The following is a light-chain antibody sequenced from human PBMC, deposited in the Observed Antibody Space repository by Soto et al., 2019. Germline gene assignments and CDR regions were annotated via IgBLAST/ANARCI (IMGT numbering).Light chain of an antibody. V-gene: IGKV3-15*01. Sequence: EVVMTQSPATRSVSPGERATLSCRASESVSSNLAWYQQRPGQAPRLVIYGASTRATGIPARFSGGGSGTEFTLTISSLQSEDFAVYYSQEYHSSPPITFGQGTRLEIK. J-gene: IGKJ5*01. CDR2: GAS. CDR3: QEYHSSPPIT. CDR1: ESVSSN.